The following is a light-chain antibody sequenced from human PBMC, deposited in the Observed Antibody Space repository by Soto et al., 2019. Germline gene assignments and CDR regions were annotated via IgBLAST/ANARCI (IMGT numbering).Light chain of an antibody. J-gene: IGKJ3*01. CDR1: QGISSY. CDR3: QQSYRAPLT. Sequence: DIQLTQSPSFLSASVGDRVTITCRASQGISSYLAWYQQKPGKAPKLLIYGAFILQSGVPSRFSGSGSGTDFTLTISSLQPEDFATYYCQQSYRAPLTFGPGTKVDI. V-gene: IGKV1-39*01. CDR2: GAF.